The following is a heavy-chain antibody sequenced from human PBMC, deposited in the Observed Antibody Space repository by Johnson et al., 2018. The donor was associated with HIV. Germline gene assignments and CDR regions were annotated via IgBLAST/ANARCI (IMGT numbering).Heavy chain of an antibody. J-gene: IGHJ3*02. D-gene: IGHD6-6*01. CDR1: GFTVSSKY. CDR2: IYSGGST. Sequence: VQLVESGGGLIQPGGSLRLSCAASGFTVSSKYMSWVRQAPGKGLEWVSVIYSGGSTDYADSVKGRFTISRDNSKNTLYLQMNSLRAEDTAVYYCARYSSSSSFDIWGQGTMVTVSS. CDR3: ARYSSSSSFDI. V-gene: IGHV3-66*03.